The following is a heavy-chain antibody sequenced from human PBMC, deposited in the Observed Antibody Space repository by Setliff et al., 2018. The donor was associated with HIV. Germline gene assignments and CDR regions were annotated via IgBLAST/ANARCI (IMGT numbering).Heavy chain of an antibody. V-gene: IGHV1-69*13. CDR1: GYTFTGNY. D-gene: IGHD3-22*01. CDR2: IIPIFGTA. Sequence: SVKVSCKASGYTFTGNYIHWVRQAPGQGLEWMGGIIPIFGTANYAQKFQGRVTITADESTSTAYMELSSLRSEDTAVYYCATYYYDSSGHLPEWYFDLWGRGTLVTVSS. CDR3: ATYYYDSSGHLPEWYFDL. J-gene: IGHJ2*01.